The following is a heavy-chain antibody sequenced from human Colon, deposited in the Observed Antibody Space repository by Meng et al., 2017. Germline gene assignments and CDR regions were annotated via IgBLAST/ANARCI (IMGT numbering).Heavy chain of an antibody. Sequence: SETLSLTCIVSGGSISSGSYYWGWIRQPPGEGLQWIGNIYDSERTYYNPSLKSRLTISVDTSKNQFSLKLSSVIAADTAVYYCAVIIAVAGSPYFDYWGQGTLVTVSS. J-gene: IGHJ4*02. CDR3: AVIIAVAGSPYFDY. CDR2: IYDSERT. V-gene: IGHV4-39*07. CDR1: GGSISSGSYY. D-gene: IGHD6-19*01.